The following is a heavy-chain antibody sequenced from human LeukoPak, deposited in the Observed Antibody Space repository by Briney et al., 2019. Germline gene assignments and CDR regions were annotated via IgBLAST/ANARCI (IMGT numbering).Heavy chain of an antibody. V-gene: IGHV1-3*01. CDR3: ARGILWFGELSSLGY. J-gene: IGHJ4*02. Sequence: GASVKVSCKASGYTFTNYAIHWVRQAPGQRLEWMGWINAGNGNTKYSQKFQDRVTITRDTSATTIYMELSSLKSEDTAVHYCARGILWFGELSSLGYWGQGTLVTVSS. CDR2: INAGNGNT. CDR1: GYTFTNYA. D-gene: IGHD3-10*01.